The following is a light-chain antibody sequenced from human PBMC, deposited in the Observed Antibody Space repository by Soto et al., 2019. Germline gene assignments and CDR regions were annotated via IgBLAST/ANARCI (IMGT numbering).Light chain of an antibody. J-gene: IGKJ1*01. CDR3: QQYDTYPRT. CDR1: QSISNW. Sequence: DIQMTQSPSTLSASVGDRVTITCRASQSISNWLAWYQQKPGKAPKLLIFKASTLESVVPSRLSGSGSGTEFTLNISSLQPDDFATYHCQQYDTYPRTFGQGTKVDIK. V-gene: IGKV1-5*03. CDR2: KAS.